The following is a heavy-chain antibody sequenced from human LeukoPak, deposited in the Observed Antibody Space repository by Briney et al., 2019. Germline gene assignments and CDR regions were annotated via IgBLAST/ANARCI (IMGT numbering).Heavy chain of an antibody. CDR1: GFVFNNFG. Sequence: GGSLRLSCAASGFVFNNFGMTWVRQAPGKGLEWVSTISGGGGGSKWYADSVKGRFTISRDNSRSTLYLQMNSLRAEDTAVYYCTKGSHLDVWGQGTMVTVSS. D-gene: IGHD3-3*02. CDR3: TKGSHLDV. V-gene: IGHV3-23*01. J-gene: IGHJ6*02. CDR2: ISGGGGGSK.